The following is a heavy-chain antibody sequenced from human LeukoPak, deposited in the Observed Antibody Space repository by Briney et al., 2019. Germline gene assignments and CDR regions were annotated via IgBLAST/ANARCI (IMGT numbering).Heavy chain of an antibody. V-gene: IGHV3-21*01. CDR3: ARERQLERLAFGKEGSAFDY. Sequence: GGSLRLSCAASGITFNSYTMNWVRQAPGKGLEWVSSISSSSSYIYYAASVKGRFTISRDNAKNSLYLQMNRLRAENTAVYYCARERQLERLAFGKEGSAFDYWGQGTLVTVSS. CDR2: ISSSSSYI. D-gene: IGHD1-1*01. J-gene: IGHJ4*02. CDR1: GITFNSYT.